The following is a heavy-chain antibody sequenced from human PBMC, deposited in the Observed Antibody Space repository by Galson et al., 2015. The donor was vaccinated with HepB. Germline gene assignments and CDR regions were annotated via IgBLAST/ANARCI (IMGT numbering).Heavy chain of an antibody. CDR3: AKSVPTYYDSSRYVDS. CDR1: GFTFSSYA. J-gene: IGHJ4*02. CDR2: ISGSGGST. Sequence: SLRLSCAASGFTFSSYAMNWVRQAPGKGLEWVSTISGSGGSTDYADSVKGRFTISRDNSKNTLYLQMNSLRAGDTAVYYCAKSVPTYYDSSRYVDSWGQGTLVTVSS. V-gene: IGHV3-23*01. D-gene: IGHD3-22*01.